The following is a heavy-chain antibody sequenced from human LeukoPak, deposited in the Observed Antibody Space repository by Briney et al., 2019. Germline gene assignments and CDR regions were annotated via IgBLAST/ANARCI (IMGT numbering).Heavy chain of an antibody. CDR2: IIPILGIA. V-gene: IGHV1-69*04. J-gene: IGHJ4*02. Sequence: SVKVSCKASGGTFSIYAISWVRQAPGQGLEWMGRIIPILGIANYAQKFQGRVTITADKSTSTAYMELSSLRSEDTAVYYCARASGYDILTGSPFDYWGQGTLVTVSS. CDR3: ARASGYDILTGSPFDY. CDR1: GGTFSIYA. D-gene: IGHD3-9*01.